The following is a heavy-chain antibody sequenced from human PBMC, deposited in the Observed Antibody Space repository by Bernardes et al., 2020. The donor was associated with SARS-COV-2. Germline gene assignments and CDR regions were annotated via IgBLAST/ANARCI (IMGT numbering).Heavy chain of an antibody. V-gene: IGHV1-18*04. CDR2: ISAYNGNT. J-gene: IGHJ4*02. D-gene: IGHD5-12*01. CDR3: ARGWERDGYNLGSLSLHY. Sequence: ASVKVSCKASGYTFTSYTIRWVRQAPGQGLEWMGWISAYNGNTNYAPKLQGRVTMTTDTSTSTAYMELRSLRSDDTAVYYCARGWERDGYNLGSLSLHYWGQGTLVTVSS. CDR1: GYTFTSYT.